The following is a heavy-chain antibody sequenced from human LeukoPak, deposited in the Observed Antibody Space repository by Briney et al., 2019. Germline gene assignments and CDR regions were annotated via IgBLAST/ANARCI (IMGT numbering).Heavy chain of an antibody. CDR3: ARVPEATYGDYYYGMDV. CDR2: INPSSGGT. J-gene: IGHJ6*02. Sequence: ASGKVCCTASGYTFTGYYMHCVRQARGHGLKWRGWINPSSGGTNYAQKFQGRVTMTRDTSIITAYMELSRLRSDDTVVYYSARVPEATYGDYYYGMDVWGQGTTVIVSS. V-gene: IGHV1-2*02. CDR1: GYTFTGYY. D-gene: IGHD4-17*01.